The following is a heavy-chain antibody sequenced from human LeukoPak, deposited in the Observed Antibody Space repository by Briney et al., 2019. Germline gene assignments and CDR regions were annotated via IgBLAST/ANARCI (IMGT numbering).Heavy chain of an antibody. CDR3: ARASSWYCFDY. D-gene: IGHD6-13*01. CDR1: GYTXTDYY. Sequence: GASVKVSCKASGYTXTDYYMHWVRQAPGQGLEWMGVINPSGGSTNHAQKFQGRVTMARDTSTSTVYMELSSLSSEDTAVYYCARASSWYCFDYWGQGTLVTVSS. CDR2: INPSGGST. V-gene: IGHV1-46*01. J-gene: IGHJ4*02.